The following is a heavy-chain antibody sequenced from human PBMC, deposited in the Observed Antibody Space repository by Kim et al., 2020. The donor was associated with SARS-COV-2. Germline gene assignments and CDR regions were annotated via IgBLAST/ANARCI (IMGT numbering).Heavy chain of an antibody. CDR1: GFTFDDFA. J-gene: IGHJ3*02. V-gene: IGHV3-43*02. D-gene: IGHD1-20*01. Sequence: GGSLRLSCAASGFTFDDFAMHWVRQAPGKGLEWVSLISGDGGSTYYADSVKGRFTISRDNSKNSLSLQMNSLRTEDTALYYCAKVPYNWNVFAAFDIWGQGTMVTVSS. CDR2: ISGDGGST. CDR3: AKVPYNWNVFAAFDI.